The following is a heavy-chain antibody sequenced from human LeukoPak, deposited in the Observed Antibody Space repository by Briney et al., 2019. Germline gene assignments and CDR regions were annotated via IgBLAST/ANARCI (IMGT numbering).Heavy chain of an antibody. V-gene: IGHV4-59*01. CDR3: ARCLKYYDFWSGSAMGYYFDY. J-gene: IGHJ4*02. CDR1: GGSISSYY. Sequence: SETLSLTCTVSGGSISSYYWSWIRQPPGKGLEWIGYIYYSGSTNYNPSLKSRVTISVDTSKNQFSLKLSSVTAADTAVYYCARCLKYYDFWSGSAMGYYFDYWGQGTLVTVSS. D-gene: IGHD3-3*01. CDR2: IYYSGST.